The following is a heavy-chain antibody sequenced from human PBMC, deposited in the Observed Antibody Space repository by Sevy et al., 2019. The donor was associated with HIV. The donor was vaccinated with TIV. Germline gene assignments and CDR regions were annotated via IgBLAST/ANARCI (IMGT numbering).Heavy chain of an antibody. CDR1: EFTFSSYA. J-gene: IGHJ4*02. D-gene: IGHD6-19*01. CDR3: AREHIAVAGIGYYFDH. Sequence: GGSLRLSCAASEFTFSSYAMSWVRQAPGKGLEWVSSVSGSGRYTYYADSVEGRFTISRDNSKNSLYVQMNSLRAEDTAVYFCAREHIAVAGIGYYFDHWGQGTLVTVSS. CDR2: VSGSGRYT. V-gene: IGHV3-23*01.